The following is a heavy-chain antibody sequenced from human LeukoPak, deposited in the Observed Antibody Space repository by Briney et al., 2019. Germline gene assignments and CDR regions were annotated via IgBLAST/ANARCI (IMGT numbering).Heavy chain of an antibody. D-gene: IGHD2-15*01. J-gene: IGHJ3*02. V-gene: IGHV4-59*08. CDR1: GASISSWY. CDR3: ARHNYVGSGAFDI. Sequence: SETLSLTCTVSGASISSWYWSWIRQPPGKGLEWIGYIYGSGNTNYNPSLKSRVTMSIDTSKNQFSLKLTSVTAADTAVYYCARHNYVGSGAFDIWGQETMVTVSS. CDR2: IYGSGNT.